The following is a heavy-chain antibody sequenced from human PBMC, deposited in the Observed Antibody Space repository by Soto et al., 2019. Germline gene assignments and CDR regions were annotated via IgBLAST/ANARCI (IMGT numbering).Heavy chain of an antibody. J-gene: IGHJ4*02. CDR3: TKSRSNVASHYLVLDD. CDR2: IIPIFRTT. Sequence: QVHLLQSGAELKKPGSSVKVSCKASGGTFSSFTISWVRQAPGQGLEWMGGIIPIFRTTKYAQKFQGRATVTAEHSPVTPSTPLAALSPEHRAVHYRTKSRSNVASHYLVLDDWGQGKLVSVSS. D-gene: IGHD5-12*01. V-gene: IGHV1-69*01. CDR1: GGTFSSFT.